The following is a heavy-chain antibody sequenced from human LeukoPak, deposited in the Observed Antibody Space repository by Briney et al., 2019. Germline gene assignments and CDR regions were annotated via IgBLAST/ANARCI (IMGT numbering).Heavy chain of an antibody. D-gene: IGHD3-10*01. CDR1: GYTFTSYD. V-gene: IGHV1-8*01. J-gene: IGHJ4*02. Sequence: ASVKVSCKASGYTFTSYDINWVRQATGQGPEWMGWMNPSGGSTGYAQRFQGRVSMTRDTSTNTAYLELSSLRSEDTAVYYCATHTYYYSSGSFAYWGQGTLVTVSS. CDR3: ATHTYYYSSGSFAY. CDR2: MNPSGGST.